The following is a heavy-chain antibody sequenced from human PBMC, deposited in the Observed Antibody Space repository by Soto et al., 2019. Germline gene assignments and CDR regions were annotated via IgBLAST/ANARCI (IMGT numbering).Heavy chain of an antibody. Sequence: GGSLRFSCVASGFTFSSSTMNWVRQAPEKGLEWVAYISSSSSSIYYADSVKGRFTISRDNARNTLYLQMNSLRDEDTAVYYCAPIRDGPDYWGQGTQVTVSS. V-gene: IGHV3-48*02. CDR3: APIRDGPDY. D-gene: IGHD5-12*01. CDR1: GFTFSSST. CDR2: ISSSSSSI. J-gene: IGHJ4*02.